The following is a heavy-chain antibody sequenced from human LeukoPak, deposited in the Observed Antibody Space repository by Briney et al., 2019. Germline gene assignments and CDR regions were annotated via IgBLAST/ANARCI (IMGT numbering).Heavy chain of an antibody. CDR1: GFTVSNNY. J-gene: IGHJ3*02. V-gene: IGHV3-53*01. CDR2: ISGDGST. CDR3: ARGGDSRGSKRSAFDI. Sequence: PGGSLRLSCSASGFTVSNNYLSWVRQAPGQGLEWVAVISGDGSTYYADYMKGRFAISRDNSANTLYLQMNSLRADDTAVYYCARGGDSRGSKRSAFDIWGQGTTVTASS. D-gene: IGHD3-22*01.